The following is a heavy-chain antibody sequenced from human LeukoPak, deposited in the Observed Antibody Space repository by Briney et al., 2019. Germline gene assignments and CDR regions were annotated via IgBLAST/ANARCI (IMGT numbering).Heavy chain of an antibody. CDR1: GFILSSSY. J-gene: IGHJ4*02. Sequence: GGSLRLSCAASGFILSSSYMSWVRQAPGKGLEWVSAIRSGGDTYYADPVKGRFTISRDISKNTLYLQMSSLRAEDTAVYYCARYQGMMWGQGTLVTVSS. V-gene: IGHV3-53*01. CDR3: ARYQGMM. D-gene: IGHD3-16*01. CDR2: IRSGGDT.